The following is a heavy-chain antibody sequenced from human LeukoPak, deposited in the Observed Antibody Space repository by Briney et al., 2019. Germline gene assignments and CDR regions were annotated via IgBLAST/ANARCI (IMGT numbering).Heavy chain of an antibody. V-gene: IGHV1-18*04. CDR1: GYTVTSYG. D-gene: IGHD6-19*01. Sequence: ASGKVSCKASGYTVTSYGSRWGGRSPGQGGEGRGWIRAYNGNTNCAQKLQGRVTMTPDTSTSTAYMELRSLTSDDTAVYYCARGADIAVAGPGGMDVWGKGTTVTVSS. CDR2: IRAYNGNT. CDR3: ARGADIAVAGPGGMDV. J-gene: IGHJ6*04.